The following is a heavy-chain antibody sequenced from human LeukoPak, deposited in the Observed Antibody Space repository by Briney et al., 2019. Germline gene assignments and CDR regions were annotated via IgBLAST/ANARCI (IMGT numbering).Heavy chain of an antibody. J-gene: IGHJ4*02. CDR1: GGSISSYY. CDR2: IYYSGST. D-gene: IGHD1-26*01. V-gene: IGHV4-59*01. CDR3: ARDGGGSLAFDY. Sequence: TSETLSLTCTVSGGSISSYYWSWIRQPPGKGLEWIGYIYYSGSTNYNPSLKSRVTISVDTSKNQLSLKLSSVTAADTAVYYCARDGGGSLAFDYWGQGTLVTVSS.